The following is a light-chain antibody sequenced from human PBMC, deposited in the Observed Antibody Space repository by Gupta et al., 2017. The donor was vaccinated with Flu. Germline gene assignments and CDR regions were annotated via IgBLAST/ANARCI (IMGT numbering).Light chain of an antibody. J-gene: IGKJ5*01. CDR2: DSS. Sequence: DVQMSQSPSSLSASVGDRVTITCQASQGVTDYLNWYQQKPGEAPRLLIYDSSKLETGVPSRFSGSGYGTYFTFVISSLQPEDFATYFCQQEDSLPVTFGQGTQLEIK. CDR3: QQEDSLPVT. CDR1: QGVTDY. V-gene: IGKV1-33*01.